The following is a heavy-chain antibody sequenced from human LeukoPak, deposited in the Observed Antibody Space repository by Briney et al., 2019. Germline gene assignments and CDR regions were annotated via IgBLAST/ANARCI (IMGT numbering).Heavy chain of an antibody. Sequence: GGSLRLSCAATGFTFSSYVMFWVRQAPGKGLERVAVISYDGSKEFYADSLKGRFTISRDNSKNTLYLQMNSLRAEDTAVYYCAKAPRDYYDSSGYYLNWGQGTLVTVSS. J-gene: IGHJ4*02. D-gene: IGHD3-22*01. V-gene: IGHV3-30-3*01. CDR2: ISYDGSKE. CDR1: GFTFSSYV. CDR3: AKAPRDYYDSSGYYLN.